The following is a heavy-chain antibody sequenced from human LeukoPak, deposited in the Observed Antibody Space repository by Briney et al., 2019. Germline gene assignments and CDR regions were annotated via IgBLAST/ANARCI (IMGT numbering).Heavy chain of an antibody. D-gene: IGHD3-16*01. CDR2: IKSKVDGGTI. J-gene: IGHJ4*02. V-gene: IGHV3-15*01. CDR1: GFTLINTW. CDR3: STGGYYFDY. Sequence: GGSLRLSCAASGFTLINTWMSWVRQAPGKGLEWVGRIKSKVDGGTIEYAAPVRGRFTISREDSKSTVYLQVNSLKTEDTAIYYCSTGGYYFDYWGQGILVTVSS.